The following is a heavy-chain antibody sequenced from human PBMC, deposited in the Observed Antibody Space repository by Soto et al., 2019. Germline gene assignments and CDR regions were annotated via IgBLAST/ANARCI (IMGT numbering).Heavy chain of an antibody. CDR1: SGSISSSNW. CDR2: IYHSGST. V-gene: IGHV4-4*02. Sequence: SETLSLTCAVSSGSISSSNWWSWVRQPPGKGLEWIGEIYHSGSTNYNPSLKSRVTISVDKSKNQFSLKLSSVTAADTAVYYCARRPGYCSSTSCYSGWFDPWGQGTLVTVSS. CDR3: ARRPGYCSSTSCYSGWFDP. J-gene: IGHJ5*02. D-gene: IGHD2-2*01.